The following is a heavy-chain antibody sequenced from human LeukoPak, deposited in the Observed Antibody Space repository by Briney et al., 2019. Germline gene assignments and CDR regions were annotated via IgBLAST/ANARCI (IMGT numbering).Heavy chain of an antibody. CDR1: GGSFSGYD. Sequence: PSETLSLTCAVYGGSFSGYDWSWIRQPPGKGLEWIGEINHSGSTNYNPSLKSRVTISVDTSKNQFSLKLGSVTAADTAVYYCARGPSCSSTSCYTTPMDVWGKGTTVTVSS. J-gene: IGHJ6*03. V-gene: IGHV4-34*01. CDR3: ARGPSCSSTSCYTTPMDV. CDR2: INHSGST. D-gene: IGHD2-2*02.